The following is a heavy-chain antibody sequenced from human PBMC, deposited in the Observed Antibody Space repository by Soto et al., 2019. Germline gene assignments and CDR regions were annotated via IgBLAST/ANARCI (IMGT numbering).Heavy chain of an antibody. CDR3: ARRNYDTLTGYSYYYYGMDV. J-gene: IGHJ6*02. Sequence: ASVKVSCTASGDTFTSYGISWVRNAPGQGLEWMGWISAYNGNTNYAQKLQGRVTMTTDTSTSTAYMELRSLRCDDTAVYYCARRNYDTLTGYSYYYYGMDVWGQGTTVTVSS. V-gene: IGHV1-18*04. CDR1: GDTFTSYG. D-gene: IGHD3-9*01. CDR2: ISAYNGNT.